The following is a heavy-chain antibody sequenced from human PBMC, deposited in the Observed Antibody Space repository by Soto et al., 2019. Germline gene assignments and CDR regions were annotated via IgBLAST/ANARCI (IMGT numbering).Heavy chain of an antibody. Sequence: QVQLVQSGXXVKKPGAXVKISCKASXXXXTQYXXXWVRQAPGQRLEWMGWITAGDAKTEYSQKFQGRVTISRDISATTVYLDLDSLRSEDTAVYYCARDLYSSSWFWFDPWGRGTQVIVSS. CDR2: ITAGDAKT. CDR1: XXXXTQYX. CDR3: ARDLYSSSWFWFDP. D-gene: IGHD2-2*01. J-gene: IGHJ5*02. V-gene: IGHV1-3*01.